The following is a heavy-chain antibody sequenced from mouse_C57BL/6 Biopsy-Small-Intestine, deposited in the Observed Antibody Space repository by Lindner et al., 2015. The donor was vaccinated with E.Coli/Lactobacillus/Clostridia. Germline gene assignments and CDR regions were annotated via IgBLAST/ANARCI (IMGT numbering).Heavy chain of an antibody. V-gene: IGHV1-77*01. J-gene: IGHJ1*01. D-gene: IGHD6-2*01. CDR2: IIPVLDRS. Sequence: SVKVSCKASGGSLNDFSFSWVRQAPGQGLEWMGRIIPVLDRSHYAQKLQDRVTITADKATSTVYMELSSLKSEDTAIYFCAKSLWNDYYSYALDVWGQGTTVTVSS. CDR1: GGSLNDFS. CDR3: AKSLWNDYYSYALDV.